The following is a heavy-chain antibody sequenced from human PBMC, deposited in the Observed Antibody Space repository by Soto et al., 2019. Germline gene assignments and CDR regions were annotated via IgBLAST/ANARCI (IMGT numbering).Heavy chain of an antibody. D-gene: IGHD2-21*01. CDR1: GASISSYY. CDR3: ARHYYGDPFDY. Sequence: SETLSLTCTVSGASISSYYWSWIRQPPGKGLEWIGYISYSGNTDYNPSLNSRVTISADTSKSLFSLKLTSVTAADTAVYYCARHYYGDPFDYWGQGTLVTVS. V-gene: IGHV4-59*08. CDR2: ISYSGNT. J-gene: IGHJ4*02.